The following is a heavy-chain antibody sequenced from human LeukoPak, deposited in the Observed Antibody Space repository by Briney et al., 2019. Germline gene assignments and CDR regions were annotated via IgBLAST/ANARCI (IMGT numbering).Heavy chain of an antibody. CDR1: GYIFTSYG. V-gene: IGHV1-18*01. J-gene: IGHJ6*02. CDR2: ISAYDGNT. D-gene: IGHD3-3*01. Sequence: GASVKVSCKASGYIFTSYGISWVRQAPGQGLEWMGRISAYDGNTNYAQKLQGRVTMTTDISTSTAYMELRSLRFDDTAVYYCTRDVLEWSYGMDVWGQGTTVIVSS. CDR3: TRDVLEWSYGMDV.